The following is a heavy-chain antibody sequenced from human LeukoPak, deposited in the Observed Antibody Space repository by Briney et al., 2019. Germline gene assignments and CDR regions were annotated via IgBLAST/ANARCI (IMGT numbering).Heavy chain of an antibody. Sequence: PSETLSLTCTVSGGSISSSSYYWGWIRQPPGKGLEWIGSIYYSGSTYYNPSLKSRVTISVDTSKNQFSLKLSSVTAADTAVYYCARHKFSSWHNNFDYWGQGTLVIVSS. CDR1: GGSISSSSYY. D-gene: IGHD6-13*01. V-gene: IGHV4-39*01. CDR3: ARHKFSSWHNNFDY. CDR2: IYYSGST. J-gene: IGHJ4*02.